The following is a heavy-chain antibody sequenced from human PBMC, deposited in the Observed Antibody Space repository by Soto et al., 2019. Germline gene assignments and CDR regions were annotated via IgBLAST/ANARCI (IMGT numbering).Heavy chain of an antibody. V-gene: IGHV3-33*01. CDR2: LWYDGSNK. CDR1: GFIFNTYG. D-gene: IGHD6-19*01. CDR3: ARDRRRIRGMAVAGSTSYYMDV. J-gene: IGHJ6*03. Sequence: GGSLRLSCAASGFIFNTYGMHWVRQAPGKGLEWVAVLWYDGSNKYYGDSVKGRFTISRDNSKNTLYLERNSLRAEDTAVYYCARDRRRIRGMAVAGSTSYYMDVWGKGTTVTVSS.